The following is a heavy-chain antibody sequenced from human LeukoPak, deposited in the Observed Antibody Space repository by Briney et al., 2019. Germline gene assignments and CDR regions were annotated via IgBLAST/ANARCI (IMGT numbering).Heavy chain of an antibody. CDR1: GYTFTSYG. CDR3: ARDTTEVAAAGRIDY. D-gene: IGHD6-13*01. CDR2: ICAYNGNT. Sequence: GASVKVSCKASGYTFTSYGISWVRQAPGQGLEWMGWICAYNGNTNYAQKLQGRVTMTTDTSTSTAYMELRSLRSDDTAVYYCARDTTEVAAAGRIDYWGQGTLVTVSS. J-gene: IGHJ4*02. V-gene: IGHV1-18*04.